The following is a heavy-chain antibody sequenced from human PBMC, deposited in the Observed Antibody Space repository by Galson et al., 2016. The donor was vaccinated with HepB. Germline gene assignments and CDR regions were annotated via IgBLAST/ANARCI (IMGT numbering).Heavy chain of an antibody. V-gene: IGHV3-74*01. Sequence: SLRLSCAASGITLSGYWMHWVRQVPGKGLVWVSRIRGDGAITYYADSVGGRFTISRDNAKNTLYLQMNNLGAEDTAVYYCTISDYGDYWGQGTLVTVSS. CDR2: IRGDGAIT. CDR1: GITLSGYW. CDR3: TISDYGDY. J-gene: IGHJ4*02.